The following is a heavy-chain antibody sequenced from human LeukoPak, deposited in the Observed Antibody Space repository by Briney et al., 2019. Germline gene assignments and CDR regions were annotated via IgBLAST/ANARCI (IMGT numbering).Heavy chain of an antibody. J-gene: IGHJ4*01. Sequence: PGGSLPLPCTASGFGFRSYEMNWVRQAPAKGLEWISYVSSSGSSIYYAVSMKGRFTISRDNAKNSLYLQMNSLRAEDTAVYYCARWSAFDYWGQGTLVTVSS. V-gene: IGHV3-48*03. CDR2: VSSSGSSI. D-gene: IGHD6-25*01. CDR1: GFGFRSYE. CDR3: ARWSAFDY.